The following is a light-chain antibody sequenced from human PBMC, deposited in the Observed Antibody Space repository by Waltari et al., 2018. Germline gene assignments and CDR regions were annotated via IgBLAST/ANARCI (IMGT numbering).Light chain of an antibody. J-gene: IGLJ1*01. V-gene: IGLV3-1*01. CDR1: TSGYEY. Sequence: DELTQPPSMSASAGQTARITCPGETSGYEYACWDPHKPVQSPVVVIYQDSKRPSGIPERFSGSNSGNTATLTISGTQAMDEADYYCQAWDSSTGVFGTGTKVTVL. CDR3: QAWDSSTGV. CDR2: QDS.